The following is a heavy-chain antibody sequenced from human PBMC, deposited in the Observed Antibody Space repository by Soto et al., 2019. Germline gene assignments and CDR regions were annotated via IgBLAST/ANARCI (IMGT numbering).Heavy chain of an antibody. CDR3: ARWSYDSSGYYKGALDY. J-gene: IGHJ4*02. D-gene: IGHD3-22*01. V-gene: IGHV3-30*03. CDR2: TSYDGSNK. Sequence: GGSLRLSCAASGFTFNDYNMHWVRQAPGKGLEWVAVTSYDGSNKYYADSVKGRFTISRDNSKNTLYLQMNSLRAEDTAVYYCARWSYDSSGYYKGALDYWGQGTLVTVSS. CDR1: GFTFNDYN.